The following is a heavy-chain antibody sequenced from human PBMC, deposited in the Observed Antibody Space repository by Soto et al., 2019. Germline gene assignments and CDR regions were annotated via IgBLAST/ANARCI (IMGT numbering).Heavy chain of an antibody. D-gene: IGHD1-20*01. J-gene: IGHJ6*03. CDR3: ARAGYNTYMDV. V-gene: IGHV1-18*01. Sequence: GASVKVSCKASGYTFTNYGISWVRQAPGQGLEWMGWISARNGDTISAQSLQGRVTMTTDTSATTAYMELRSLRSDDTAVYYCARAGYNTYMDVWGRGTTVTVSS. CDR1: GYTFTNYG. CDR2: ISARNGDT.